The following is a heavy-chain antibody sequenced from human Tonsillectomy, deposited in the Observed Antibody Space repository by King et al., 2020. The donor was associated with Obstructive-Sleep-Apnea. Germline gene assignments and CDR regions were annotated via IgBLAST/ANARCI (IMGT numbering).Heavy chain of an antibody. J-gene: IGHJ4*02. CDR3: ARDDGRPV. V-gene: IGHV3-21*01. D-gene: IGHD1-1*01. CDR2: ISSCSSYM. Sequence: VQLVESGGGLVKPGGSLRLSCAASGFTFSSYSMNLVRQAPGKGLEWVSSISSCSSYMYYADSVKGRFTISRDNAKNSLYLQMNSLRAEDTAVYYCARDDGRPVWGQGTPVTVSS. CDR1: GFTFSSYS.